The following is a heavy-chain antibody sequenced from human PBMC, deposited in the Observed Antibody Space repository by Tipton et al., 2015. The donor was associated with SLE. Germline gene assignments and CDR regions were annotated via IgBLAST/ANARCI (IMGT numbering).Heavy chain of an antibody. CDR1: GGSISSYY. D-gene: IGHD5-12*01. CDR2: IYYSGST. J-gene: IGHJ4*02. V-gene: IGHV4-59*01. CDR3: ARRHYSGPFDS. Sequence: TLSLTCTVSGGSISSYYWSWIRQPPGKGLEWIGYIYYSGSTNYNPSLKGRVTISVDTSKNQFSLKLSSVTAADTAVYYCARRHYSGPFDSWGQGTLVTVSS.